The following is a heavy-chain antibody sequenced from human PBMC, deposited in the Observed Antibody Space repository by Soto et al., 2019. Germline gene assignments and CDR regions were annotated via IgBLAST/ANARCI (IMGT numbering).Heavy chain of an antibody. V-gene: IGHV3-7*01. CDR3: ARDKRALETPYSWFDP. CDR2: IKQDGSET. CDR1: GFIFTDYW. D-gene: IGHD3-3*01. Sequence: PGGSLNLSFASAGFIFTDYWMSWIRGVPGKGLEWVASIKQDGSETKYVDSVKGRFTISRDNAKNSLFLQMDSLRVEDTALYYCARDKRALETPYSWFDPWGQGTLVTVSS. J-gene: IGHJ5*02.